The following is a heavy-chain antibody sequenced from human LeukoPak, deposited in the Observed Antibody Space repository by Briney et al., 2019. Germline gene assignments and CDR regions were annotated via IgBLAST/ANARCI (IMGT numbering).Heavy chain of an antibody. Sequence: GGSLTLSCAASGFTFSSHAMSWVRQAPGKGRVWVSAISGSGGSTYYADSVKGRFTISRDNSKNTLYLQINSLRADDTAVYYCAKARSEPYYIFFDYWGQGTLVTVSS. D-gene: IGHD3-10*01. J-gene: IGHJ4*02. CDR3: AKARSEPYYIFFDY. V-gene: IGHV3-23*01. CDR1: GFTFSSHA. CDR2: ISGSGGST.